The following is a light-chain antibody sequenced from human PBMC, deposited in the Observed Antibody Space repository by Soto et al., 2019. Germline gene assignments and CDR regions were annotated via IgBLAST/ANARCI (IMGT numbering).Light chain of an antibody. CDR1: QSVGGSY. CDR2: GAS. CDR3: QQYVSPPFA. V-gene: IGKV3-20*01. J-gene: IGKJ3*01. Sequence: EIVLTQSPGTLSLSPGERATLSCRASQSVGGSYLAWFQHKPGQAPRLLIHGASSRATGILDRFSGSGSGTEFSLTISRLEPEDFAVYYCQQYVSPPFAFGPGTKVDIK.